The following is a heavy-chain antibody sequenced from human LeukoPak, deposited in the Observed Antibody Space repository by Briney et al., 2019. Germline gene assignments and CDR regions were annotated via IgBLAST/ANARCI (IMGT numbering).Heavy chain of an antibody. J-gene: IGHJ4*02. CDR1: GFTFSIYW. Sequence: GGSLRLSCAASGFTFSIYWMTWVRQAPGKGLEWVANIKEDGSEKHYVDSVKARFTISRDNAKNSLYLQMNSLRAEDTAVYYCARDTGGGYSCYDCWGQGTLVTVSS. D-gene: IGHD5-18*01. CDR3: ARDTGGGYSCYDC. CDR2: IKEDGSEK. V-gene: IGHV3-7*01.